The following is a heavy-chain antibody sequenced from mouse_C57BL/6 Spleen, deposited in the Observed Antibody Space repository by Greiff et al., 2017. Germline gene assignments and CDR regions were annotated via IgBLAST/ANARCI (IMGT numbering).Heavy chain of an antibody. Sequence: QVQLQQSGAELVKPGASVKLSCKASGYTFTSYWMQWVKQRPGQGLEWIGEIDPSDSYTNYNQKFKGKATLTVDTSSSTAYMQLSSLTSEDSAVYYCARSNAPYFDCWGQGTTLTVSS. CDR1: GYTFTSYW. CDR3: ARSNAPYFDC. CDR2: IDPSDSYT. V-gene: IGHV1-50*01. D-gene: IGHD4-1*01. J-gene: IGHJ2*01.